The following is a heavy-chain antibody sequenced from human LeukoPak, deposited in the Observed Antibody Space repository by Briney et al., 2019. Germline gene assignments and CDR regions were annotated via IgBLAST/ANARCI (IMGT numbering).Heavy chain of an antibody. CDR3: AKDGLAYCGGDCYSGFDY. J-gene: IGHJ4*02. D-gene: IGHD2-21*02. V-gene: IGHV3-23*01. CDR2: ISGSGGST. Sequence: PGGSLRLSCAASGFTFSNAWMSWVRQAPGKGLEWVSAISGSGGSTYYADSVKGRFTISRDNSKNTLYLQMNSLRAEDTAVYYCAKDGLAYCGGDCYSGFDYWGQGTLVTVSS. CDR1: GFTFSNAW.